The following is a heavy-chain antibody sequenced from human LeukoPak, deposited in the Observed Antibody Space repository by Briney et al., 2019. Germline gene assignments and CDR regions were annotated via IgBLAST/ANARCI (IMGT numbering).Heavy chain of an antibody. CDR1: GFTLSSYT. V-gene: IGHV3-21*01. Sequence: PGGSLRLSCVASGFTLSSYTMNWVRQAPGKGLEWVSSISGSSRHKYYADSVKGRFTISRDNAKNSLYLQMNSLRAEDTAVYYCARTANFAAGYYIDYWGQGTLVTVSS. D-gene: IGHD6-13*01. CDR3: ARTANFAAGYYIDY. CDR2: ISGSSRHK. J-gene: IGHJ4*02.